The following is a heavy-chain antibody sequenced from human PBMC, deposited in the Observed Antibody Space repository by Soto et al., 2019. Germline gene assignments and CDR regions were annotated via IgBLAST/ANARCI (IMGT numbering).Heavy chain of an antibody. CDR1: GFTFSSYG. CDR3: AMGPTYYYDSRIDY. D-gene: IGHD3-22*01. J-gene: IGHJ4*02. V-gene: IGHV3-33*01. Sequence: GGSLRLSCAASGFTFSSYGMHWVRQAPGKGLEWVAVIWYDGSNKYYADSVKGRFTISRDNSKNTLYLQMNSLRAEDTAVYYSAMGPTYYYDSRIDYWGQGTLVTISS. CDR2: IWYDGSNK.